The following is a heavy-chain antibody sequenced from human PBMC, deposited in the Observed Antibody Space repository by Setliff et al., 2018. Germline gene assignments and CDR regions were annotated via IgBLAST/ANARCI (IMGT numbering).Heavy chain of an antibody. CDR1: GASITNINYY. D-gene: IGHD1-1*01. Sequence: PSETLSLTCTVSGASITNINYYWGLIRQPPGKGLEWIGSIFYSGRTFYNPALKSPVTMSVDTSRNQFSLRLSSVTATDTAVYYCVRTGTYRYFDYWGQGIQVTVSS. CDR3: VRTGTYRYFDY. CDR2: IFYSGRT. J-gene: IGHJ4*02. V-gene: IGHV4-39*01.